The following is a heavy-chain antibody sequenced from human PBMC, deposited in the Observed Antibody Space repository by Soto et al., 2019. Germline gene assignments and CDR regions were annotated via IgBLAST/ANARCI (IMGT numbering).Heavy chain of an antibody. CDR1: GFTFSSYG. CDR3: AKPMTTVTYNFDY. V-gene: IGHV3-30*18. D-gene: IGHD4-17*01. J-gene: IGHJ4*02. Sequence: PGGSLRLSCAASGFTFSSYGMHWVRQAPGKGLEWVAVISYDGSNKYYADSVKGRFTISRDNSKNTLYLQMNSLRAEDTAVYYCAKPMTTVTYNFDYWGQGTLVTVSS. CDR2: ISYDGSNK.